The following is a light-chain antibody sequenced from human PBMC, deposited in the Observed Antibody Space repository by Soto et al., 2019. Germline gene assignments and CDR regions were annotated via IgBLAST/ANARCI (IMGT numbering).Light chain of an antibody. V-gene: IGLV2-14*03. Sequence: QSALTQPASVSGSPGQSITISCTGTSSDVGGYNYVSWYQQHPGKAPKVMIYDVNTRPSGVSNRFSGSKSGNTASLTISGLQAEDEADYYCSSYTSSSTDVVFGGGTKLTVL. CDR1: SSDVGGYNY. CDR2: DVN. J-gene: IGLJ2*01. CDR3: SSYTSSSTDVV.